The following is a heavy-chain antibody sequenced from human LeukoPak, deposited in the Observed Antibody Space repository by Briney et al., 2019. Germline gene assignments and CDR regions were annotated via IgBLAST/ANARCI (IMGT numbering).Heavy chain of an antibody. CDR1: GFSFDDYG. V-gene: IGHV3-30*18. J-gene: IGHJ4*02. Sequence: GGSLRLSCAASGFSFDDYGMHWVRQAPGKGLEWVAVVSYHGINKFYADSVKGRFTISRDNSKNTLYLQMNSPRAEDTALYYCAKDRVARSSWFIFDYWGQGTLVIGSS. CDR2: VSYHGINK. CDR3: AKDRVARSSWFIFDY. D-gene: IGHD6-19*01.